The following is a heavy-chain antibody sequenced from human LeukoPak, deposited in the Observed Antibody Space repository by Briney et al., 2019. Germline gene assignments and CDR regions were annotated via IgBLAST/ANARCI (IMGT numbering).Heavy chain of an antibody. V-gene: IGHV3-33*01. CDR2: IWYDGSNK. CDR3: ARSSDGAVATLGY. J-gene: IGHJ4*02. D-gene: IGHD6-19*01. Sequence: GRSLRLSCAASGFTFSSYGMHRVRQAPGKGLEWVAVIWYDGSNKYYADSVKGRFTISRDNSKNTLYLQMNSLRAEDTAVYYCARSSDGAVATLGYWGQGTLVTVSS. CDR1: GFTFSSYG.